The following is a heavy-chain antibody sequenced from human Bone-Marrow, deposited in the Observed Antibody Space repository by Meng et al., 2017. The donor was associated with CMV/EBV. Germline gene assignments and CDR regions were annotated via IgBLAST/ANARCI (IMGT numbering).Heavy chain of an antibody. Sequence: SVKVSCKASGGTFSSYAISWVRQAPGQGLEWMGGIIPILGIANYAQKFQGRVTITADKSTSTAYMELSSLRSEDTAVYYCARETRGITMIVVVTLGNYGMDVWGQGTTVTVSS. CDR1: GGTFSSYA. D-gene: IGHD3-22*01. CDR2: IIPILGIA. CDR3: ARETRGITMIVVVTLGNYGMDV. J-gene: IGHJ6*01. V-gene: IGHV1-69*10.